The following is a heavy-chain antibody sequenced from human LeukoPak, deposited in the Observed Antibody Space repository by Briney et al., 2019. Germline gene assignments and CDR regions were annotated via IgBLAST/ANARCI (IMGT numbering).Heavy chain of an antibody. Sequence: GSLRLSCAASGFTFSSYSMNWVRQAPGKGLEWVSSISSSSYIYYADSVKGRFTISRDNAKNSLYLQMSSLRAEDTAVYYCARGSTVVVVAATEFDYWGQGTLVTVSS. CDR2: ISSSSYI. D-gene: IGHD2-15*01. CDR3: ARGSTVVVVAATEFDY. V-gene: IGHV3-21*01. CDR1: GFTFSSYS. J-gene: IGHJ4*02.